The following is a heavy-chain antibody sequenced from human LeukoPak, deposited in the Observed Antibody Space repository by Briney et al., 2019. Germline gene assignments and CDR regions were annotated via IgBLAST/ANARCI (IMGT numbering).Heavy chain of an antibody. V-gene: IGHV3-9*01. Sequence: GRSLRLSCAASGFAFDDYAMHWVRQAPGKGLEWVSGISWNSGSIGYADSVKGRFTISRDNAKNSLYLQMNSLRAEDTALYYCAKSGNYYGSGSYSPYIDYWGQGTLVTVSS. CDR1: GFAFDDYA. D-gene: IGHD3-10*01. J-gene: IGHJ4*02. CDR2: ISWNSGSI. CDR3: AKSGNYYGSGSYSPYIDY.